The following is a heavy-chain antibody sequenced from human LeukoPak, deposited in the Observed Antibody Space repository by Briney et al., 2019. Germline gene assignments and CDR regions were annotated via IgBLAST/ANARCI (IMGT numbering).Heavy chain of an antibody. D-gene: IGHD6-13*01. CDR1: GFTFSSFA. CDR2: VGAGGST. Sequence: SGGSLRLSCGASGFTFSSFAMSWVRQAPGKGLEWVSGVGAGGSTYYADSVKGRFTISRDNSKNTLYLQMNSLRAEDTAIYYCAKKYSNTWSSFDSWGQGTLVTVSS. J-gene: IGHJ4*02. CDR3: AKKYSNTWSSFDS. V-gene: IGHV3-23*01.